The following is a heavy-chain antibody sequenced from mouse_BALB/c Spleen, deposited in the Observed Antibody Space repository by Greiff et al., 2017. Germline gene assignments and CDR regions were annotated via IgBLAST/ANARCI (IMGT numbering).Heavy chain of an antibody. CDR1: GFSLTSYG. Sequence: VQLQESGPGLVAPSQSLSITCTVSGFSLTSYGVHWVRQPPGKGLEWLGVIWAGGSTNYNSALMSRLSISKDNSKSQVFLKMNSLQTDDTAMYYCARDRDYYGSSYVFAYWGQGTLVTVSA. J-gene: IGHJ3*01. D-gene: IGHD1-1*01. CDR2: IWAGGST. V-gene: IGHV2-9*02. CDR3: ARDRDYYGSSYVFAY.